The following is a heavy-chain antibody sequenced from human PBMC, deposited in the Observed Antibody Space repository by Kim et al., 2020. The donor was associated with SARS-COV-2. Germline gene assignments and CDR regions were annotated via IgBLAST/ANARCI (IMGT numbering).Heavy chain of an antibody. V-gene: IGHV3-21*06. CDR2: ISLSSSYI. Sequence: GGSLRLSCAASGFTFNIYYMNWVRQAPGKGLQWVSSISLSSSYIYYADSVKGRFTISRDDAKNSLYLEMNSLGAEDTAVYFCARDGYYDSTTFSYHYGMDVRSQGTTLTVSS. CDR3: ARDGYYDSTTFSYHYGMDV. CDR1: GFTFNIYY. J-gene: IGHJ6*02. D-gene: IGHD3-22*01.